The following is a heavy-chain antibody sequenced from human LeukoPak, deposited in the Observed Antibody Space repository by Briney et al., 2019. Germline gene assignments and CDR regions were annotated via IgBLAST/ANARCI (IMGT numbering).Heavy chain of an antibody. Sequence: SQTLFLTCSVSGGSVTSGPNYWNWIRRPAGKGLEWIGRIQTSGRVNYNPSLKSRVTVYLDTPKNLVSLKLTSVTAADTAVYYCARDRGNGDYGDYFDSWGQGTQVTVSS. CDR3: ARDRGNGDYGDYFDS. D-gene: IGHD4-17*01. CDR1: GGSVTSGPNY. CDR2: IQTSGRV. J-gene: IGHJ4*02. V-gene: IGHV4-61*02.